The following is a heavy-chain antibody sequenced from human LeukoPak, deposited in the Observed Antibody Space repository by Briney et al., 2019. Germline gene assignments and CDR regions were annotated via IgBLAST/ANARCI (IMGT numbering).Heavy chain of an antibody. Sequence: ASVKVSCKASGYTFTGYYMHWVRQAPGQGLEWIGWINPNSGGTNYAQKFQGRVTMTRDTSISTAYMELSRLRSDDTAVYYCARVLSSSSPWFDPWGQGTLVTVSS. CDR2: INPNSGGT. V-gene: IGHV1-2*02. CDR3: ARVLSSSSPWFDP. D-gene: IGHD6-6*01. CDR1: GYTFTGYY. J-gene: IGHJ5*02.